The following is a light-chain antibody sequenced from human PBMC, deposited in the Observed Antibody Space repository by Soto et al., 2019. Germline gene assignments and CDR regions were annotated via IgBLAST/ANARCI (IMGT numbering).Light chain of an antibody. Sequence: QSALTQPRSVSGSPGQSVTISCTGTSSDVGGYNYVSWYQQHPGKAPRLMIYDVTKRPSGVPDRFSGSKSGNTASLTVSGPPAEDEADYYCCSYAGSYTLYVFGTGTKLTVL. CDR1: SSDVGGYNY. V-gene: IGLV2-11*01. J-gene: IGLJ1*01. CDR3: CSYAGSYTLYV. CDR2: DVT.